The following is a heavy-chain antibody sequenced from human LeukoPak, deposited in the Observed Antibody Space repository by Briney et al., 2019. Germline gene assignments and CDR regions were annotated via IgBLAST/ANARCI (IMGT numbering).Heavy chain of an antibody. CDR3: ARQKTGRIDY. J-gene: IGHJ4*02. D-gene: IGHD1-1*01. V-gene: IGHV4-39*01. CDR2: IYYSGST. CDR1: GGSISSGGYY. Sequence: SETLSLTCTVSGGSISSGGYYWSWIRQHPGKGLEWIGYIYYSGSTYYNPSLKSRVTISVDTSKNQFSLKLSSVTAADTAVYYCARQKTGRIDYWGQGTLVTVSS.